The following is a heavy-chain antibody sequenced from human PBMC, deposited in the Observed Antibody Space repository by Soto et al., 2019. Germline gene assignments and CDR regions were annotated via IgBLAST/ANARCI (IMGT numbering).Heavy chain of an antibody. J-gene: IGHJ5*02. CDR2: IYYSGST. CDR1: GGSISRGDYY. CDR3: ARWWSGRRQGFDP. V-gene: IGHV4-31*03. D-gene: IGHD3-3*01. Sequence: QVQLQESGPGLVKPSQTLSLTCTVSGGSISRGDYYWSWIRQHPGKGLEWIGYIYYSGSTYYNPSRKSRVTRSVDTSKNQFSLKLSSVTAADTAVYYCARWWSGRRQGFDPWGQGTLVTVSS.